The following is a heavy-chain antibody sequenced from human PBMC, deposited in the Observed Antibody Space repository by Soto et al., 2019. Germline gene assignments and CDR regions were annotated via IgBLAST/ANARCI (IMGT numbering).Heavy chain of an antibody. CDR1: GYTFSNYG. D-gene: IGHD2-2*01. Sequence: QVQLVQSGAEVKKPGASVKVSCTASGYTFSNYGITWVRQAPGQGLEWMGWISTYNGNTNYAKKVQGRVTMTIDTSTSAAYMELRSLSSDATAMYYCAACTGPSCHRGREWFDPWGQGTLVTVSA. CDR2: ISTYNGNT. V-gene: IGHV1-18*04. CDR3: AACTGPSCHRGREWFDP. J-gene: IGHJ5*02.